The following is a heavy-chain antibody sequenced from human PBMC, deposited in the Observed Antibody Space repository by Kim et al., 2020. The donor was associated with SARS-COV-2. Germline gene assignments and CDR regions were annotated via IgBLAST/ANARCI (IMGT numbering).Heavy chain of an antibody. Sequence: ASVKVSCKASGYTFTGYYMHWVRQAPGQGLEWMGRINPNSGGTNYAQKFQGRVTMTRDTSISTAYMELSRLRSDDTAVYYCARGGEAYDFWSGYPSDYWGQGTLVTVSS. CDR3: ARGGEAYDFWSGYPSDY. CDR1: GYTFTGYY. D-gene: IGHD3-3*01. J-gene: IGHJ4*02. V-gene: IGHV1-2*06. CDR2: INPNSGGT.